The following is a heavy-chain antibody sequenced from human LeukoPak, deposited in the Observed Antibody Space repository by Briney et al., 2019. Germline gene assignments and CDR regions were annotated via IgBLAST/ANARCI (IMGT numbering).Heavy chain of an antibody. Sequence: GGSLRLSCAASGFTFSSNAMRWVRQAPGKGLEWVSAISSSGGSTYYADSVRGRFIISRDSSKNTLYLQMNSLRAEDTAVYYCAKGGAQVGGQGTLVTVSS. CDR1: GFTFSSNA. D-gene: IGHD1-26*01. CDR2: ISSSGGST. J-gene: IGHJ4*02. V-gene: IGHV3-23*01. CDR3: AKGGAQV.